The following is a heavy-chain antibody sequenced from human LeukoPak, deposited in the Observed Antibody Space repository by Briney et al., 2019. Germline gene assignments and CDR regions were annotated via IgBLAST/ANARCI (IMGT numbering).Heavy chain of an antibody. D-gene: IGHD1-26*01. CDR1: GFTFSNYW. Sequence: GGSLRLSCAASGFTFSNYWMHWVRQAPGKGLVWVSRINGDGSGTGYADSVKGRFTISRDNAKNTLYLQMNSLRAEDTAVYYCAVGANPGAFDYWGQGTLVTVSS. J-gene: IGHJ4*02. CDR3: AVGANPGAFDY. V-gene: IGHV3-74*01. CDR2: INGDGSGT.